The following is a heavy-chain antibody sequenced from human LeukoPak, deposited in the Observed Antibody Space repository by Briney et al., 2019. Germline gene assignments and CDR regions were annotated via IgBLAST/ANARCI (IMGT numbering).Heavy chain of an antibody. CDR3: ARGRRVPQLPYYYYYMDV. Sequence: SETLSLTCTVSGGSISSTVYYWAWIRQPPGKGLEWIGEINHSGSTNYNPSLKSRVTISVDTSKNQFSLKLSSVTAADTAVYYCARGRRVPQLPYYYYYMDVWGKGTTVTVSS. CDR1: GGSISSTVYY. D-gene: IGHD3-10*01. V-gene: IGHV4-39*07. CDR2: INHSGST. J-gene: IGHJ6*03.